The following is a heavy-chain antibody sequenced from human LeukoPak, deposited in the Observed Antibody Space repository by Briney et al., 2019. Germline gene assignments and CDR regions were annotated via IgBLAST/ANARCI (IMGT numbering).Heavy chain of an antibody. V-gene: IGHV3-53*01. CDR1: GFTVITND. Sequence: GGSLRLSCATSGFTVITNDITGAGQAPGKGIQWDSVLYSDGNTKYADSVQGRFTISRDNSKNTLYLEMNSLSPDDTAVYYCARGVEPLAANTLAYWGQGTLVTVSS. J-gene: IGHJ4*02. D-gene: IGHD1-14*01. CDR3: ARGVEPLAANTLAY. CDR2: LYSDGNT.